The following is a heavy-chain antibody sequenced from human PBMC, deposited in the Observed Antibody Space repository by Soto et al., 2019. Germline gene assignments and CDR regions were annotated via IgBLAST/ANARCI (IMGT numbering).Heavy chain of an antibody. Sequence: QVQLVQTGAEVKKPGASVKVSCKASGYTFTGYYMYWVRQAPGQGLECMGWINPYSGGTNYTHKFQGRVTMTRDTSIGTAYMELSRVTSDDTAVYYCARDLETGYYSDYHYYYSMDVWGQGTTVTVSS. V-gene: IGHV1-2*02. CDR2: INPYSGGT. CDR3: ARDLETGYYSDYHYYYSMDV. D-gene: IGHD3-22*01. J-gene: IGHJ6*02. CDR1: GYTFTGYY.